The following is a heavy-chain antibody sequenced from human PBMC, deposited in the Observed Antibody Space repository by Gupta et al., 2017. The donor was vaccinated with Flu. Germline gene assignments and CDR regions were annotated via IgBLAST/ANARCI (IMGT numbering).Heavy chain of an antibody. V-gene: IGHV3-11*01. D-gene: IGHD4-23*01. J-gene: IGHJ4*02. CDR3: ADADGGNPYYFDY. CDR1: GFPFSDYY. Sequence: QVHLVESGGGLVKPGGSLRLSCAASGFPFSDYYMKWIRQAPGKGLEWIAYITSTAGAKYYVDSVKGRFTISRDNAKSSLYLQMDSLTADDSAVYYCADADGGNPYYFDYCGQVSLVTVS. CDR2: ITSTAGAK.